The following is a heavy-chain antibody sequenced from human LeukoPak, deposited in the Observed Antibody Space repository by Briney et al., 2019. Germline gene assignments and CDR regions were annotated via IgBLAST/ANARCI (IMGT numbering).Heavy chain of an antibody. CDR1: GFTFSSYG. D-gene: IGHD6-6*01. CDR3: AKDGAYSSSPFDY. V-gene: IGHV3-30*02. J-gene: IGHJ4*02. CDR2: IRYDGSNK. Sequence: GGSLRLSCAAAGFTFSSYGMHWVRQAPGKGLEWVAFIRYDGSNKYYADSVKGRFTISRDNSKNTLYLQMNSLRAEDTAVYYCAKDGAYSSSPFDYWGQGTLVTVSS.